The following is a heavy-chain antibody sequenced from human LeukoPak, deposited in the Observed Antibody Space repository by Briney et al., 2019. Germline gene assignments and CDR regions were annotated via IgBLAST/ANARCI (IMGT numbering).Heavy chain of an antibody. D-gene: IGHD6-13*01. J-gene: IGHJ5*02. V-gene: IGHV1-18*04. Sequence: ASVKVSCKASGYSFTSYCMHWVRQAPGQGLEWMGWISAYDGNTNYLQKFQGRVTMTTDTATSTAYIELRSLRSDDTAVYYCARDKVIASAGTPNWFDPWGQGTLVTVSS. CDR1: GYSFTSYC. CDR3: ARDKVIASAGTPNWFDP. CDR2: ISAYDGNT.